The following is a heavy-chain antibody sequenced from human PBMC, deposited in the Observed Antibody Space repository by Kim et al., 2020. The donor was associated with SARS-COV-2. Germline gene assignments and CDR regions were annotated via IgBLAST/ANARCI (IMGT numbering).Heavy chain of an antibody. D-gene: IGHD2-2*02. CDR2: INSDGSST. V-gene: IGHV3-74*01. CDR3: ARVREKDLPATAIHGGYFDY. CDR1: GFTFSSYW. J-gene: IGHJ4*02. Sequence: GGSLRLSCAASGFTFSSYWMHWVRQAPGKGLVWVSRINSDGSSTSYADSVKGRFTISRDNAKNTLYLQMNSLRAEDTAVYYCARVREKDLPATAIHGGYFDYWGQGTLVTVSS.